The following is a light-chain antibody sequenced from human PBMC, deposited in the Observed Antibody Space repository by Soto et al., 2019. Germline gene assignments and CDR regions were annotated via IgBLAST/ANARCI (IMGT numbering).Light chain of an antibody. V-gene: IGKV1-5*01. CDR3: QHYNSYPWT. Sequence: DIPMTQSPSTLSASIGDRVTITCRASQTINNWLAWYQQKPGKAPNLLIYHASNLETGVPSRFSGSAFGTEFTLTISSLQPDDFAPYYCQHYNSYPWTFGQGTKVEIK. CDR1: QTINNW. J-gene: IGKJ1*01. CDR2: HAS.